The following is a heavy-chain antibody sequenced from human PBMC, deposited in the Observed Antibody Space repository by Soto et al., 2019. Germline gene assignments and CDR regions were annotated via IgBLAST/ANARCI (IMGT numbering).Heavy chain of an antibody. CDR3: AKQVGVAGTRGFDY. CDR1: GTSISSNFW. V-gene: IGHV4-4*02. CDR2: AHPSGTT. J-gene: IGHJ4*02. D-gene: IGHD6-19*01. Sequence: QVQLQESGPGLVKPSGTLSLTCAVSGTSISSNFWWRWVRQPPVKGMEWIGEAHPSGTTNYNPSLESRVTISVDKSSNQLSLNLDSLTAADTAVFFCAKQVGVAGTRGFDYWGQGVLVDVSS.